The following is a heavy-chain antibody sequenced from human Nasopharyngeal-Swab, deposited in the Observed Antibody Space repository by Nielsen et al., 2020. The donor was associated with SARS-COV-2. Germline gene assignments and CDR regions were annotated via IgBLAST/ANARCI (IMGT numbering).Heavy chain of an antibody. J-gene: IGHJ5*02. V-gene: IGHV1-8*01. D-gene: IGHD3/OR15-3a*01. Sequence: WVRQAPGQGLEWMGWMNPKSGEVGYEQKFQGGVTMTRNTATATAYMELSGLRHEDTAVYYCARGAFGLDHSWFDPWGQGTLVTVSS. CDR2: MNPKSGEV. CDR3: ARGAFGLDHSWFDP.